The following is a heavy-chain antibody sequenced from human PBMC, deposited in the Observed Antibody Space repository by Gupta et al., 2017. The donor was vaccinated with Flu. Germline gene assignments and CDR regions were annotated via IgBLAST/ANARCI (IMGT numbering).Heavy chain of an antibody. Sequence: EVQLVESGGGLVMPGGSLRLSCAASGLTFSKAWMTWVRQVPGKGLEWVGRIKSKTDGGTVDYAAPVKGRFTISRDDSKDSLYLQMNSLKIEDTAVYYCTTYDSIGWQFWGQGTLVTVSS. CDR1: GLTFSKAW. D-gene: IGHD6-19*01. CDR2: IKSKTDGGTV. J-gene: IGHJ4*02. V-gene: IGHV3-15*01. CDR3: TTYDSIGWQF.